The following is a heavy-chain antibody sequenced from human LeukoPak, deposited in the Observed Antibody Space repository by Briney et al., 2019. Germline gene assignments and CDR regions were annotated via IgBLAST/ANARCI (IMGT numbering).Heavy chain of an antibody. CDR1: GGSMNNYY. V-gene: IGHV4-59*01. J-gene: IGHJ5*02. D-gene: IGHD2-8*01. CDR2: IHYTGAT. CDR3: ARYAGTDSGRWLDP. Sequence: PSETLSRTCSVSGGSMNNYYWSWIRRPPGRGLEWIGYIHYTGATSYSPSLKSRVTISLDTPKNEFSLKLSSVTAADTAVYYCARYAGTDSGRWLDPWSQGTLVTVSS.